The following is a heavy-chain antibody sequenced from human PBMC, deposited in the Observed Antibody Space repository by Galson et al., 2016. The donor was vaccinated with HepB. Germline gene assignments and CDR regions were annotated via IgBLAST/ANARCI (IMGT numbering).Heavy chain of an antibody. CDR1: GFTFGDYW. J-gene: IGHJ6*03. CDR3: TRDQGDASFGIVTYYHMDV. Sequence: SLRLSCAASGFTFGDYWMGWVRQAPGKGLEWVANIKQDGSEKYSADSVKGRVTILRDNAKNSLHPQMNSLRAEDTAVYYCTRDQGDASFGIVTYYHMDVWGKGTTVIVSS. D-gene: IGHD2-2*01. CDR2: IKQDGSEK. V-gene: IGHV3-7*03.